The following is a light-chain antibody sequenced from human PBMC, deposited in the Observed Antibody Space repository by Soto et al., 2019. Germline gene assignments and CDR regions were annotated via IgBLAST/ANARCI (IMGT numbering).Light chain of an antibody. V-gene: IGKV3-15*01. CDR2: GAS. CDR3: QQYDDWPPIT. CDR1: QSIGRQ. J-gene: IGKJ5*01. Sequence: EIVMTQSPATLSVSPGERVTLSCRASQSIGRQLAWYQQKPGQGPRLLIYGASTRAAGIPARFSGSGSGTDFTLTISSLQSEDVAVFHCQQYDDWPPITFGQGTRLEIK.